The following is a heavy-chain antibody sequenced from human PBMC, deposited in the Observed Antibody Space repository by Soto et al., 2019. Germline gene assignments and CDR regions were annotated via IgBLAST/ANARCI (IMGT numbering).Heavy chain of an antibody. CDR3: ARAMDTAMASKDNWFDP. V-gene: IGHV3-30-3*01. D-gene: IGHD5-18*01. CDR1: GFTFRSYA. J-gene: IGHJ5*02. CDR2: ISYNENKR. Sequence: QVQLVESGGGVVQPGSSLRLSCAASGFTFRSYAMHWVRQAPGKGLEWVATISYNENKRYYTDSVKGRFTISRDNSKNTLYLQVNSLTTEDTAVYYCARAMDTAMASKDNWFDPWGQGTLVTVSS.